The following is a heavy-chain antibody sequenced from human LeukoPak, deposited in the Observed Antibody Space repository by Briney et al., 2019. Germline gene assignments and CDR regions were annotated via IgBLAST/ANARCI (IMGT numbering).Heavy chain of an antibody. D-gene: IGHD3-22*01. J-gene: IGHJ4*02. CDR2: IRSKAFGGTT. V-gene: IGHV3-49*04. Sequence: GGSLRLSCTASGFTFADYAMSWVRQAPGKGLEWVGFIRSKAFGGTTEYAASVEGRFTISRDDSKSIAYLQMNSLKTEDTAVDYCTRASSVSSGYYYWGQGTLVTVSS. CDR1: GFTFADYA. CDR3: TRASSVSSGYYY.